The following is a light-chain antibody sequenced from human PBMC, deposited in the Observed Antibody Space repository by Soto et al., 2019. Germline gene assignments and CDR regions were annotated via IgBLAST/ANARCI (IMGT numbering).Light chain of an antibody. V-gene: IGKV3D-15*01. CDR3: QQYNNLPT. Sequence: EIVMTQSPATLSVSPGERATLSCRASQSVSSNLAWYQQKPGQAPRLLIYGASTRATGIPARFSGSGSGTEFTLTISSLQSEAFAVYYCQQYNNLPTLGHGTRLEIK. J-gene: IGKJ5*01. CDR2: GAS. CDR1: QSVSSN.